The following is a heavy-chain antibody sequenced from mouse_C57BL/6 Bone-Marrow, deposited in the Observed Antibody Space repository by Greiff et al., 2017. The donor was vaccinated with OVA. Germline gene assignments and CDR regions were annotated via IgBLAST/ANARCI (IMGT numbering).Heavy chain of an antibody. V-gene: IGHV3-6*01. D-gene: IGHD1-1*01. CDR3: ASYYSLFAY. CDR2: ISYDGSN. CDR1: GYSITSGYY. Sequence: EVKLMESGPGLVKPSQSLSLTCSVTGYSITSGYYWNWIRQFPGNKLEWMGYISYDGSNNYNPSLKNRISITRDTSKNQFFLKLNSVTTEDTATYYCASYYSLFAYWGQGTLVTVSA. J-gene: IGHJ3*01.